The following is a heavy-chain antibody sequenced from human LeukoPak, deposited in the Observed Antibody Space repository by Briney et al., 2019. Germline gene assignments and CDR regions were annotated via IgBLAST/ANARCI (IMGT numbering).Heavy chain of an antibody. V-gene: IGHV1-2*04. CDR3: ARGYNGEPALPTDY. CDR1: GYTFTGYY. J-gene: IGHJ4*02. Sequence: ASVKVSCKASGYTFTGYYMHWVRQAPGQGLEWMGWINPNSGGTNYAQKFQGWVTMTRDTSISTAYMELSRLRSDDTAVYYCARGYNGEPALPTDYWGQGTLVTVSP. D-gene: IGHD1-14*01. CDR2: INPNSGGT.